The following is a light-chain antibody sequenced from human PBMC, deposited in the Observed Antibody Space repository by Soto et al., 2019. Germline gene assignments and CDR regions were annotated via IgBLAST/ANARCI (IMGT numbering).Light chain of an antibody. CDR1: QSISSW. Sequence: DIQMTQSPSTLSASVGDRVTITCRASQSISSWLAWYQQKPGKAPKLLIYKASSLERGVPSRFSGSGTGTEFTLTISSLQPDDLATDYCQQYNSYPWTFGQGTKVEIK. CDR3: QQYNSYPWT. V-gene: IGKV1-5*03. J-gene: IGKJ1*01. CDR2: KAS.